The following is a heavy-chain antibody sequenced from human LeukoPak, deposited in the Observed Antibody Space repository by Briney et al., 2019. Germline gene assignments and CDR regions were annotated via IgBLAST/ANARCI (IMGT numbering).Heavy chain of an antibody. CDR1: GFTFSNSW. V-gene: IGHV3-7*01. CDR3: ARPSPPGDGYNPPDH. D-gene: IGHD5-24*01. J-gene: IGHJ4*02. CDR2: VQHIGGET. Sequence: PGGSLRLSCAGSGFTFSNSWMGWVRQAPGKGLEWVANVQHIGGETYYVDSVKGRLTISRDNAKNSVYLQMNNLRSEDTAVYFCARPSPPGDGYNPPDHWGQGTLVTVSS.